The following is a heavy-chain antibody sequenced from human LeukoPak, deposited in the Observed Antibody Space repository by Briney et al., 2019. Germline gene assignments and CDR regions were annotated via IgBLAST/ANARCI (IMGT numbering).Heavy chain of an antibody. CDR3: ARDGVYYGSGSDDY. D-gene: IGHD3-10*01. J-gene: IGHJ4*02. V-gene: IGHV1-2*06. CDR1: GYTFTGYY. CDR2: INPNSGGT. Sequence: ASVKVSCKXSGYTFTGYYMHWVRQAPGQGLEWMGRINPNSGGTNYAQKFQGRVTMTRDTSISTAYMELSRLRSDDTAVYYCARDGVYYGSGSDDYWGQGTLVTVSS.